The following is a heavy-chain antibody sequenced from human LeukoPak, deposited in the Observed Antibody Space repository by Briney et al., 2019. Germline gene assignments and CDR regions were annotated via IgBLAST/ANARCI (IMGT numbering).Heavy chain of an antibody. CDR2: INPDGSIT. V-gene: IGHV3-74*01. Sequence: AGGSLRLSCAASGFTFSTYWMYWVRQAPGKGLVWVSRINPDGSITSYADSVKGRFTISRDNAKNTLYVQMNSLRAGDTAVYYCARGITGATDYWGQGAPFTVSS. CDR3: ARGITGATDY. J-gene: IGHJ4*02. CDR1: GFTFSTYW. D-gene: IGHD1-20*01.